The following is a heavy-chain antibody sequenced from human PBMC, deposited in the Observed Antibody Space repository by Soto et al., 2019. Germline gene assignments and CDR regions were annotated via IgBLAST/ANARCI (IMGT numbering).Heavy chain of an antibody. CDR2: INPTTTTT. CDR3: ARDLYSTSWYVRAFDM. J-gene: IGHJ3*02. D-gene: IGHD6-13*01. CDR1: GYTFTGYY. Sequence: ASVKVSCKGSGYTFTGYYMHWVRQAPGQGLEWMGVINPTTTTTTDAQKFQGRVTMTRDTSTSTVFLELSSLRSGDTAVYFCARDLYSTSWYVRAFDMWGQGTMVTVSS. V-gene: IGHV1-46*03.